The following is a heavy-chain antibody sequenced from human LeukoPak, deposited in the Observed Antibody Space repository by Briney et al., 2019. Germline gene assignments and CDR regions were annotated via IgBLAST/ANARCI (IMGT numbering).Heavy chain of an antibody. Sequence: GGSLRLSCAASGFTVSSNYMSWVRQAPGKGVEWVSVIYSGGSTYYADSVKGRFTISRDNSKNTLYLQMNSLRAEDTAVYYCARVFSSGWTYYYYYYMDVWGKGTTVTISS. V-gene: IGHV3-66*01. CDR1: GFTVSSNY. J-gene: IGHJ6*03. CDR3: ARVFSSGWTYYYYYYMDV. D-gene: IGHD6-19*01. CDR2: IYSGGST.